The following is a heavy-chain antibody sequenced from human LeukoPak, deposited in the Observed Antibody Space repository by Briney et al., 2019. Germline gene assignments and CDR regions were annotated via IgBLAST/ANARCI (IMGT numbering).Heavy chain of an antibody. Sequence: PSETLSLTCTVSGGSISSSSYYWGWIRQPPGKGLEWIGRIYYSGSTYYNPSLKSRVTISVDTSNNQFSLKLSSVTAADTAVYYCARDSGLAAAGTDRNWFDPWGQGTLVTASS. V-gene: IGHV4-39*02. CDR1: GGSISSSSYY. D-gene: IGHD6-13*01. J-gene: IGHJ5*02. CDR3: ARDSGLAAAGTDRNWFDP. CDR2: IYYSGST.